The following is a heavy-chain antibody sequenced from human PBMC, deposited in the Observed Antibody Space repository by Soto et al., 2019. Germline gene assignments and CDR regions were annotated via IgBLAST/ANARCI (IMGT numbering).Heavy chain of an antibody. V-gene: IGHV4-31*03. CDR2: IYYSGST. J-gene: IGHJ5*02. Sequence: SETLSLTCTVSGGSISSGGYYWSWIRQHPGKGLEWIGYIYYSGSTYYNPSLKSRVTISVDTSKNQFSLKLSSVTAADTAVYYCARNEGKEYCSGGSCDKYNWFDPWGQGTLVTVSS. CDR3: ARNEGKEYCSGGSCDKYNWFDP. CDR1: GGSISSGGYY. D-gene: IGHD2-15*01.